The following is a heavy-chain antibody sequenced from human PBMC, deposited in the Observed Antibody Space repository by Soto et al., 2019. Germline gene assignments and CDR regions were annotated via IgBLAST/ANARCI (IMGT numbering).Heavy chain of an antibody. CDR3: ATWHEREHAFDV. CDR2: LYDVDGS. CDR1: GLTISGKKY. Sequence: DVQLVESGGGLIQPEESLRLSCAAFGLTISGKKYVAWVHQAPGKGLEWVSALYDVDGSFYADSVTGRFTTSSDSSKTTVYLQMNDLRPDDTAVYYCATWHEREHAFDVWGQGTTVTISS. V-gene: IGHV3-53*01. J-gene: IGHJ3*01. D-gene: IGHD1-1*01.